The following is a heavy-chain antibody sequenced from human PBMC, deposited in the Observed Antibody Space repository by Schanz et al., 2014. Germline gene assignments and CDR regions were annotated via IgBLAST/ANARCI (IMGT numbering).Heavy chain of an antibody. V-gene: IGHV3-21*01. Sequence: EVQLVESGGGLVQPGGSLRLSCAASGFTVSNNYMSWVRQAPGKGLEWVSTISDSSSHIYYTDSVKGRFTISRDNAKNSLDLQMNSLRAEDTAVYYCAREGHSYVHLDIWGQGTMVTVSS. D-gene: IGHD5-18*01. CDR3: AREGHSYVHLDI. CDR2: ISDSSSHI. CDR1: GFTVSNNY. J-gene: IGHJ3*02.